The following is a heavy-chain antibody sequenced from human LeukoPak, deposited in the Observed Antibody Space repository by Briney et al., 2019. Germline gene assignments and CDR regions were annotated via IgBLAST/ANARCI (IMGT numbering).Heavy chain of an antibody. D-gene: IGHD7-27*01. CDR3: ATNWGGGYFDY. CDR2: INPSGGST. J-gene: IGHJ4*02. Sequence: ASVKVSCKASGYTFTGYYMHWVRQAPGQGLEWMGIINPSGGSTSYAQKFQGRVTMTRDTSTRTVYMELSSLRSEDTAVYYCATNWGGGYFDYWGQGTLVTVSS. V-gene: IGHV1-46*01. CDR1: GYTFTGYY.